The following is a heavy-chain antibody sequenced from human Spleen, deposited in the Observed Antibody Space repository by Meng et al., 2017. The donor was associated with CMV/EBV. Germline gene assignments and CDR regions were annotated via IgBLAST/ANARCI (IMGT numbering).Heavy chain of an antibody. D-gene: IGHD2-2*01. Sequence: FTSYGISWVRQAPGQGLEWMGWISAYNGNTNYAKKLQGRVTMTTDTSTSTAYMELRSLRSDDTAVYYCAREGRYCSSTSCSDWFDPWGQGTLVTVSS. CDR1: FTSYG. V-gene: IGHV1-18*01. CDR3: AREGRYCSSTSCSDWFDP. CDR2: ISAYNGNT. J-gene: IGHJ5*02.